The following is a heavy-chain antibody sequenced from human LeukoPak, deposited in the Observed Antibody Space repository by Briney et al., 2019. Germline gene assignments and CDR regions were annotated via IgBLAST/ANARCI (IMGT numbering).Heavy chain of an antibody. Sequence: ASVKVSCKASGYTLTNYYIHWVRQAPGHGLEWMGISNPSGDSTNYAQRFQDRVTMTEDTSTNTVYMDLSSLRSEDTAMYYCAARLKAHGWRYYYDFWGQGTLVTVSS. CDR1: GYTLTNYY. V-gene: IGHV1-46*01. CDR2: SNPSGDST. CDR3: AARLKAHGWRYYYDF. D-gene: IGHD3-10*01. J-gene: IGHJ4*02.